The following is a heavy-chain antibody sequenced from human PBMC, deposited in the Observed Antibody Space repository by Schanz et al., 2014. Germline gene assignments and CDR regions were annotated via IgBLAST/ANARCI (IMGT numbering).Heavy chain of an antibody. Sequence: VQLVESGGGVVQPGRSRRLSCEASGFTFSSYGMNWVRQTPGKGLEWVSFISSSGTSIYYADSVKGRFTISRDNAKNSLYLQMDSLRPEDTAVYFCAKDTGYCHGGACYCFEYWGLVILVTVSS. CDR2: ISSSGTSI. J-gene: IGHJ4*02. CDR3: AKDTGYCHGGACYCFEY. V-gene: IGHV3-48*01. CDR1: GFTFSSYG. D-gene: IGHD2-8*02.